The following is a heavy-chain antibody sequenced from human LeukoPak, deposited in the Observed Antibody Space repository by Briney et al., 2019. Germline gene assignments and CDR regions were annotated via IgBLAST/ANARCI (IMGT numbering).Heavy chain of an antibody. D-gene: IGHD5-18*01. Sequence: LRLSCAASGFTFSSYEMNWVRQPPGKGLEWIGSIYHSGSTYYNPSLKSRVTISVDTSKNQFSLKLSSVTAADTAVYYCARDGTWIQYFDYWGQGTLVTVSS. J-gene: IGHJ4*02. CDR3: ARDGTWIQYFDY. CDR1: GFTFSSYE. CDR2: IYHSGST. V-gene: IGHV4-38-2*02.